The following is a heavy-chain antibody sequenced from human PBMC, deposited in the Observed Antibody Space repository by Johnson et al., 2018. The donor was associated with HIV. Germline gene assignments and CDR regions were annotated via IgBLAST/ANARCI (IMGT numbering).Heavy chain of an antibody. CDR2: IKQDGSEK. J-gene: IGHJ3*02. V-gene: IGHV3-7*05. Sequence: EVQLVESGGGLVQPGGSLRLSCAASGFTFSRYWMSWVRQAPGKGLEWVANIKQDGSEKYYVDSVKGRFTISRDNAKNSVYLQMNSLRAEDTAVYYCATVVVMTQDAFDIGGQGTMVTVSS. D-gene: IGHD3-22*01. CDR1: GFTFSRYW. CDR3: ATVVVMTQDAFDI.